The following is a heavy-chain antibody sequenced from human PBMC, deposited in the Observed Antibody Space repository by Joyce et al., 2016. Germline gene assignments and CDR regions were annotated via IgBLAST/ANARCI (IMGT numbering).Heavy chain of an antibody. V-gene: IGHV4-4*07. D-gene: IGHD3/OR15-3a*01. CDR3: ARDSGLRTGRT. Sequence: QVQPQEAGPGLVRPSETLSLPCTVSGGSISHYYWNWIRQPAGKGLEWIERMYTNGNSNYNPALQIRITMSVDLSTSQFSLSLTSVTAADTATYFCARDSGLRTGRTWGQGILVTVSS. CDR2: MYTNGNS. CDR1: GGSISHYY. J-gene: IGHJ5*02.